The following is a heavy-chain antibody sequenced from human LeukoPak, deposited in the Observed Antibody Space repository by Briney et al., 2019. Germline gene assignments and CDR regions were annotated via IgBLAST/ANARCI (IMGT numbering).Heavy chain of an antibody. Sequence: PGGSLRLSCAASGFTFSYYSMNWVRQAPGKGLEWVSYISSSGSTIYYADSVKGRFTISRDNAKNSLFLQMNSLRAEDTAVYYCAKRPYYYDSSGWELSYFDYWGQGTLVTVSS. CDR1: GFTFSYYS. CDR3: AKRPYYYDSSGWELSYFDY. J-gene: IGHJ4*02. D-gene: IGHD3-22*01. V-gene: IGHV3-48*04. CDR2: ISSSGSTI.